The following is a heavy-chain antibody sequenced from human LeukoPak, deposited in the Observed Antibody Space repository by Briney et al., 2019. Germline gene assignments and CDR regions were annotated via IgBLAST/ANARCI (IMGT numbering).Heavy chain of an antibody. D-gene: IGHD6-19*01. CDR3: AGHPGRQWLVLPYYFDY. Sequence: SETLSLTCAVYGGSFSGYCWSWIRQPPGKGLEWIGEINHSGSTNYNPSLKSRVTISVDTSKNQFSLKLSSVTAADTAVYYCAGHPGRQWLVLPYYFDYWGQGTLVTVSS. V-gene: IGHV4-34*01. CDR1: GGSFSGYC. J-gene: IGHJ4*02. CDR2: INHSGST.